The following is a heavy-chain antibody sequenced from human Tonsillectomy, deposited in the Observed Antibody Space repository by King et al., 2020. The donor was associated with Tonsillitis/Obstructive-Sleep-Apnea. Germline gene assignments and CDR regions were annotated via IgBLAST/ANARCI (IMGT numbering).Heavy chain of an antibody. J-gene: IGHJ4*02. CDR1: GFTFSSYG. CDR2: IWYGVSNK. Sequence: VQLVESGGGVVQPGRSLRLSCAASGFTFSSYGMHWVRQAPGKGLERVAVIWYGVSNKYYADSVKGRFTISIDNSKNTLYLQMNSLRAEDTAVYYCARSLGYYYGSGILDYWGQGTLVTVSS. CDR3: ARSLGYYYGSGILDY. D-gene: IGHD3-10*01. V-gene: IGHV3-33*01.